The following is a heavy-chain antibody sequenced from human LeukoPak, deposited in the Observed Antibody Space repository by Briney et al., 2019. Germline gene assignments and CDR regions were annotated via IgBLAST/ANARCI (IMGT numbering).Heavy chain of an antibody. CDR1: GFTFSSYA. CDR2: ISGGGGST. D-gene: IGHD3-16*01. Sequence: GGSLRLSCAASGFTFSSYAMSWVRQAPGKGLEWVSLISGGGGSTYFADSVKGRLTISRDNSKNTLYLQMNSLRAEDTAVYYCAKDRSRGISDYWGQGTLVTVSS. CDR3: AKDRSRGISDY. J-gene: IGHJ4*02. V-gene: IGHV3-23*01.